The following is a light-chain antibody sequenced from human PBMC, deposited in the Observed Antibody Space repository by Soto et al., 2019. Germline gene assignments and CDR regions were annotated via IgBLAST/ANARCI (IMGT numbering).Light chain of an antibody. J-gene: IGKJ4*01. CDR1: QSVGTN. Sequence: GLKLSRATLSVSPGERVTLACRASQSVGTNLAWYQQKPGQAPRLLIYDASSRATGIPDRFSGGGSGTDFTLTISRLEPEDFAVYYCQQISSYPLTFGGGTKVDIK. CDR2: DAS. V-gene: IGKV3-20*01. CDR3: QQISSYPLT.